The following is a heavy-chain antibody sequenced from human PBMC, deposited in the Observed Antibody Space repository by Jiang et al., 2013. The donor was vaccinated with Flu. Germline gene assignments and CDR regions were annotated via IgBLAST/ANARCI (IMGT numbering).Heavy chain of an antibody. CDR3: ARGRSKLRFLEWLTFSHFDY. Sequence: KSRVTISIDTSKKQFSLKLSSVTAADTAVYYCARGRSKLRFLEWLTFSHFDYWGQGTLVTVSS. J-gene: IGHJ4*02. V-gene: IGHV4-39*07. D-gene: IGHD3-3*01.